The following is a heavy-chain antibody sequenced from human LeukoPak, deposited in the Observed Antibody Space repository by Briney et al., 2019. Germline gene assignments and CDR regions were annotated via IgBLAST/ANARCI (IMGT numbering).Heavy chain of an antibody. CDR1: GYTFTSYY. Sequence: ASVKVSCKASGYTFTSYYIHWVRQAPGQGLEWMGKINPSGGSTSYAQKFQGRVTMTRDTSTSTAYMELRSLRSDDTAVYFCARAYSSTWYGDYWGQGTLVTVSS. V-gene: IGHV1-46*01. J-gene: IGHJ4*02. CDR2: INPSGGST. CDR3: ARAYSSTWYGDY. D-gene: IGHD6-13*01.